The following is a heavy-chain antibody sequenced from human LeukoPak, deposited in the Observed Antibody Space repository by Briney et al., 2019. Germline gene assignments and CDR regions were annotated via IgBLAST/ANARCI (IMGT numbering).Heavy chain of an antibody. V-gene: IGHV3-30-3*01. CDR3: ARRDNWGLDY. CDR1: GFTFSTYT. J-gene: IGHJ4*02. CDR2: ISCDGSSK. D-gene: IGHD7-27*01. Sequence: GGSLRLSCAASGFTFSTYTIHWVRQAPGKGLEWVALISCDGSSKYCANSVKGRFTISRDNSKNTLYLQMNSLRAEDTAVYYCARRDNWGLDYWGQGTLVTVSS.